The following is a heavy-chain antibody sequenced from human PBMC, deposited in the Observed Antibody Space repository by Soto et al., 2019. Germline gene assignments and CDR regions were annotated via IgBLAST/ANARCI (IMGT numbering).Heavy chain of an antibody. CDR1: GDSSVSSSSYY. Sequence: SETLSLTCSVSGDSSVSSSSYYWGWIRQPPGKGLEWIGSIYYTGNTFYSPSFRSRLTISVDTSKSQFSLKLSSVTAADTAVYYCARHTRNQFDPWGQGTLVTV. J-gene: IGHJ5*02. CDR3: ARHTRNQFDP. V-gene: IGHV4-39*01. CDR2: IYYTGNT.